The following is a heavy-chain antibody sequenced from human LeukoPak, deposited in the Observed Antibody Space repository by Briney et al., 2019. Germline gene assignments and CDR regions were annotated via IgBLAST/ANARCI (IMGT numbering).Heavy chain of an antibody. J-gene: IGHJ6*03. V-gene: IGHV3-20*04. CDR2: INWNGGST. CDR3: ARGPDIVVVPAAIKDYYYMDV. D-gene: IGHD2-2*02. CDR1: GFTFDDYG. Sequence: PGGSLRLSCAASGFTFDDYGMSWVRQAPGKGLEWVSGINWNGGSTGYADSVKGRFTISRDNAKNSLYLQMDSLRAEDTALYYCARGPDIVVVPAAIKDYYYMDVWGKGTTVTVSS.